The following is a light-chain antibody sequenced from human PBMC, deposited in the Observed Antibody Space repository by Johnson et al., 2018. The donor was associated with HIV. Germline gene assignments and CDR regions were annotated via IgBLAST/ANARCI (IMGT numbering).Light chain of an antibody. CDR2: DTD. CDR1: SSNIGNNF. Sequence: QSVLTQPPSVSAAPGQKVTVSCSGSSSNIGNNFVSWYQQVPGTAPKLLIYDTDKRPSGIPDRFSGSKSRTSATLGISGLQTGDEAVYYCGTWDNSLSAGVFGSGTKVTVL. V-gene: IGLV1-51*01. CDR3: GTWDNSLSAGV. J-gene: IGLJ1*01.